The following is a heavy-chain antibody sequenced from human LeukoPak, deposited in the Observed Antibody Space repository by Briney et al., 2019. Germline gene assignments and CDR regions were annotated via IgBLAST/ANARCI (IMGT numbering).Heavy chain of an antibody. D-gene: IGHD1-26*01. V-gene: IGHV4-59*01. CDR1: GGSISSYY. CDR2: IYYSGST. Sequence: SETLSLTCTVSGGSISSYYWSWIRQPPGKGLEWIGYIYYSGSTNYNPSLKGRVTISVDTSKNQFSLKLSSVTAADTAVYYCARDRGGGSYYKAFDYWGQGTLVTVSS. J-gene: IGHJ4*02. CDR3: ARDRGGGSYYKAFDY.